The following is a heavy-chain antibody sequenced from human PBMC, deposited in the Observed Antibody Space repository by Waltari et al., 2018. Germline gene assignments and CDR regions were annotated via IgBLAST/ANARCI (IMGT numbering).Heavy chain of an antibody. D-gene: IGHD3-10*01. CDR1: GIIFNNAW. CDR2: IKSETYGGTT. Sequence: EVQLVESGGGLVEPGGSLRLYCGASGIIFNNAWMHWVRQAPGKGLEWLGRIKSETYGGTTDYAVPVKGRFTISRDDSKNTLYLQMNSLKIEDTAVYYCTQIALWFGDPVDYWGQGTLVTVSA. J-gene: IGHJ4*02. V-gene: IGHV3-15*07. CDR3: TQIALWFGDPVDY.